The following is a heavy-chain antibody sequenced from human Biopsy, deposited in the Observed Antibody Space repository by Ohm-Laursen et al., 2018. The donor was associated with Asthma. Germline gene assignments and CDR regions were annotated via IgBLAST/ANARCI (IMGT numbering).Heavy chain of an antibody. J-gene: IGHJ1*01. D-gene: IGHD2-21*01. CDR1: GYTFTAYY. CDR3: ARGGGAHFQH. V-gene: IGHV1-2*06. Sequence: ASVKVSCNTSGYTFTAYYIHWVRQAPGQGLEWMGRINPSSGDTNYPQNFQGRVTVTRDTSIRTAYMELSSLRSEDTAVYYCARGGGAHFQHWGQGTLVTVSS. CDR2: INPSSGDT.